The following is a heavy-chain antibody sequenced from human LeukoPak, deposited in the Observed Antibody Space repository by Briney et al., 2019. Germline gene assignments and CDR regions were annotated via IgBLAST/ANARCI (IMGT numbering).Heavy chain of an antibody. CDR2: ISSSSTYI. V-gene: IGHV3-21*01. J-gene: IGHJ4*02. D-gene: IGHD5-12*01. CDR3: ARTDRQYSGGTEDY. CDR1: GFSFNTYS. Sequence: GGSLRLSCAASGFSFNTYSMNWVRQAPGKGLEWVSSISSSSTYIYFADSVKGRFTVSRDNARNSVYLQMNSLRAEDTAVYYCARTDRQYSGGTEDYWGQGTLVTVSS.